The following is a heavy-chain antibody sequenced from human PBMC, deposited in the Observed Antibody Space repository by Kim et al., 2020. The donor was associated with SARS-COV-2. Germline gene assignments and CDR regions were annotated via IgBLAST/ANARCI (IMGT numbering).Heavy chain of an antibody. CDR1: GYSFTSYW. V-gene: IGHV5-10-1*01. CDR2: IDPSDSYI. CDR3: ARHLEYYYDSSGSSGGYYGMDV. J-gene: IGHJ6*02. Sequence: GESLKISCKGSGYSFTSYWISWVRQMPGKGLEWMGRIDPSDSYINYSPSFQGHVTISADKSISTAYLQWSSLKASDTAMYYCARHLEYYYDSSGSSGGYYGMDVWGQGTTVTVSS. D-gene: IGHD3-22*01.